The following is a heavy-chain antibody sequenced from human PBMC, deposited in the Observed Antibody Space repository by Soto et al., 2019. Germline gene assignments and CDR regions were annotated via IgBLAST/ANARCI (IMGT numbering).Heavy chain of an antibody. V-gene: IGHV1-8*01. CDR1: GYTFTSYD. D-gene: IGHD5-12*01. Sequence: ASLKVSCKSSGYTFTSYDINWVRQATGQGLEWMGWMNPNSGNTGYAQKFQGRVTMTRNTSISTAYMELSSLRSEDTAVYYCARGRRRGYARENWFDPWGQGTLVTVSS. J-gene: IGHJ5*02. CDR3: ARGRRRGYARENWFDP. CDR2: MNPNSGNT.